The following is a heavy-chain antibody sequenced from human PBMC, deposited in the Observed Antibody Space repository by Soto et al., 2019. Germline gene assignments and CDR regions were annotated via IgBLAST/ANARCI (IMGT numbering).Heavy chain of an antibody. CDR3: ARGLELLWFDP. D-gene: IGHD1-7*01. J-gene: IGHJ5*02. V-gene: IGHV4-30-2*01. CDR2: IYHSGLT. Sequence: TSETLSLTCAVSGGSISNGGYSWSWIRQPPGKGLEWIGYIYHSGLTYNNPSLKSRVTISVDRSKNQFFLKLSSVTAADTAVYYCARGLELLWFDPWGQGTLVTVSS. CDR1: GGSISNGGYS.